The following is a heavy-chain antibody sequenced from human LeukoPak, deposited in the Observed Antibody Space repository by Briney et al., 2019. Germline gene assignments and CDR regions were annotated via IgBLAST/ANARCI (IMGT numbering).Heavy chain of an antibody. CDR3: AREGGYYDSSGYYLRRYDY. Sequence: GGSLRLSCAASGFTVSSNYMSWVRQAPGKGLEWVSVIYSGGSTYYADSVKGRFTISRHNSKNTLYLQMNSLRAEDTAVYYCAREGGYYDSSGYYLRRYDYWGQGTLVTVSS. CDR2: IYSGGST. CDR1: GFTVSSNY. V-gene: IGHV3-53*04. J-gene: IGHJ4*02. D-gene: IGHD3-22*01.